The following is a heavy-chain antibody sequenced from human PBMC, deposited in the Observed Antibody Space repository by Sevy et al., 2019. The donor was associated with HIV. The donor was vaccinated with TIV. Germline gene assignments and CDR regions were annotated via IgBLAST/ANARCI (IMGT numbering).Heavy chain of an antibody. J-gene: IGHJ4*02. V-gene: IGHV3-23*01. D-gene: IGHD6-13*01. CDR3: AKDPRIAAAGTKGFDY. Sequence: GESLKISCAASGFTFSSYAMSWVRQAPGKGLEWVSAISGSGGSTYYADSVKGRFTISRDNSKNTRYLQMNSLRAEDTAVYYCAKDPRIAAAGTKGFDYWGQGTLVTVSS. CDR1: GFTFSSYA. CDR2: ISGSGGST.